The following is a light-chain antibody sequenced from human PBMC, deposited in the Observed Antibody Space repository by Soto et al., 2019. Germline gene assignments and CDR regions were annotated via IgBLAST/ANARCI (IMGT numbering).Light chain of an antibody. CDR2: AAS. Sequence: DIQMTQSPSSLSASVGDRVTITCQASQNINNYLNWYQQKPGRAPKLLIYAASSLQSGVPSRFSGSGSGTDFTLTISSLQPEDFATYYCQQSYSVPWTFGRGTKVDI. CDR3: QQSYSVPWT. J-gene: IGKJ1*01. V-gene: IGKV1-39*01. CDR1: QNINNY.